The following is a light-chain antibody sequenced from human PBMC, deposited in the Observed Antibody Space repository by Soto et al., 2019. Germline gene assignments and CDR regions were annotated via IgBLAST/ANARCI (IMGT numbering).Light chain of an antibody. CDR3: QQYNSYWT. V-gene: IGKV1-5*03. J-gene: IGKJ1*01. CDR1: QSISIW. Sequence: DIQMTQSPSTLSASVGDRVTITCRASQSISIWLAWYQQKPGKAPKLLIYKASSLESGVPSRFSGSGSGTEFTLSISSLQPDDFAIYYCQQYNSYWTFGQGTKVDIK. CDR2: KAS.